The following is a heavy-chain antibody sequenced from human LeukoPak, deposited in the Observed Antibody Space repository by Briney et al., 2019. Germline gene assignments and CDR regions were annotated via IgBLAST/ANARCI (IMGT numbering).Heavy chain of an antibody. D-gene: IGHD6-19*01. CDR3: AKDIPGIAVY. J-gene: IGHJ4*02. CDR1: GFTFDDYA. V-gene: IGHV3-9*01. CDR2: ISWNSGSI. Sequence: PGRSLRLSCAASGFTFDDYAMHWVRHAPGKGLEWVSGISWNSGSIGYADSVKGRFTISRDNAKNSLYLQMNSLRAEDTALYYCAKDIPGIAVYWGQGTLVTVSS.